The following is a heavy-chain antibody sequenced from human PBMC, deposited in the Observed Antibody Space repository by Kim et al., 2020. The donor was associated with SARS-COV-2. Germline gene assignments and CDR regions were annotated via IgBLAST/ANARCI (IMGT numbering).Heavy chain of an antibody. D-gene: IGHD3-10*01. CDR2: ISSSSSSI. Sequence: GGSLRLSCAASGFRFSSCSMNWVRQAPGKGLEWVAYISSSSSSIFYADSVKGRFTISRDNAKNSLFLQMRGLRDEDTAVYYCARDDPDYYYGSGSYPPSDYWGQGTLVTVSS. J-gene: IGHJ4*02. CDR3: ARDDPDYYYGSGSYPPSDY. CDR1: GFRFSSCS. V-gene: IGHV3-48*02.